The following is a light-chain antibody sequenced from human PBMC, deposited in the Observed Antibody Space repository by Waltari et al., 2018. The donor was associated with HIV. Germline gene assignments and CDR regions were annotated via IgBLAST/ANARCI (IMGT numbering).Light chain of an antibody. CDR2: RNN. V-gene: IGLV1-47*01. Sequence: QSVLPQPPSASGTPRQRVTISCSGSSSNLGSNYGYWYQQLPGTAPKLLIYRNNQRPSGVPDRFSGSKSGTSASLAISGLRSEDEADYYCAAWDDSLSGLVFGGGTKVTVL. CDR1: SSNLGSNY. CDR3: AAWDDSLSGLV. J-gene: IGLJ3*02.